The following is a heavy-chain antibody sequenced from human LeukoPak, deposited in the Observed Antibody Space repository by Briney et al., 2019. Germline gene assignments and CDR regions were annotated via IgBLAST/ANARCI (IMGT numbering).Heavy chain of an antibody. V-gene: IGHV4-4*07. J-gene: IGHJ4*02. CDR2: IYTSGST. D-gene: IGHD6-19*01. CDR1: GGSMSSYY. CDR3: ARSHSTVWYYFDY. Sequence: SETLSLTCTVSGGSMSSYYWSWIRQPAGKGLEWIGRIYTSGSTNYNPSLKSRVTMSVDTSKNLFSLKLNSVTAADTAVYYCARSHSTVWYYFDYWGQGTLVTVSS.